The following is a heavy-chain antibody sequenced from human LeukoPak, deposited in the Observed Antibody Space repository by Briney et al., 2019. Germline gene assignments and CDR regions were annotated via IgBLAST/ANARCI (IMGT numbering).Heavy chain of an antibody. CDR3: ARGVYCSSTSCYPPNYYYYYYYMDV. D-gene: IGHD2-2*01. J-gene: IGHJ6*03. CDR1: GGSISSYY. V-gene: IGHV4-4*07. Sequence: SETLSLTCTVSGGSISSYYWSWIRQPAGKGLEWIGRIYTSGSTNYNPSLKSRVTMSVDTSKNQFSLKLGSVTAADTAVYYCARGVYCSSTSCYPPNYYYYYYYMDVWGKGTTVTVSS. CDR2: IYTSGST.